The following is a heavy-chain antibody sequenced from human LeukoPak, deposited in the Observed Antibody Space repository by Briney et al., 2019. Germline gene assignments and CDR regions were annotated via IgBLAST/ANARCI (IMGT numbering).Heavy chain of an antibody. Sequence: GESLKISCRGSGYSFTSYWIGWVRQMPGKGLEWMGIINPADSDTRYSPSFQGQVTISADKSISTAYLQWSSLKASDTAMYYCARHRDYGGNPEVDGMDVWGQGTTVTVSS. CDR2: INPADSDT. J-gene: IGHJ6*02. V-gene: IGHV5-51*01. CDR3: ARHRDYGGNPEVDGMDV. D-gene: IGHD4-23*01. CDR1: GYSFTSYW.